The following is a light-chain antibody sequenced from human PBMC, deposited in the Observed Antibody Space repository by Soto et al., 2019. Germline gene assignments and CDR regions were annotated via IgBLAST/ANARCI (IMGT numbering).Light chain of an antibody. CDR3: QHSKTNSLPIP. CDR2: TAS. J-gene: IGKJ5*01. CDR1: QGISTS. Sequence: DIEMTQSPSSVSASVGDRVTITCRASQGISTSLAWYQQKPGAAPKLLMYTASSLQDGVPSRFSGSGSGTDFTLTISSLQPEDFATYYCQHSKTNSLPIPFGQGTRLEIK. V-gene: IGKV1-12*01.